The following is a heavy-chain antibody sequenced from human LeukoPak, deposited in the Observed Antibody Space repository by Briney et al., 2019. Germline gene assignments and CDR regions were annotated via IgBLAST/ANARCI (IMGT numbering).Heavy chain of an antibody. J-gene: IGHJ4*02. CDR1: GGTFISYA. CDR3: AAKNRKTVFFDY. Sequence: VKVSCKASGGTFISYAISWVRQAPGRGVEWMGRIIPIFGTANYAQKFQGRVTITTDESTSTAYMELSRLRSEDTAMYYCAAKNRKTVFFDYWGQGTLVTASS. CDR2: IIPIFGTA. V-gene: IGHV1-69*05. D-gene: IGHD3-3*01.